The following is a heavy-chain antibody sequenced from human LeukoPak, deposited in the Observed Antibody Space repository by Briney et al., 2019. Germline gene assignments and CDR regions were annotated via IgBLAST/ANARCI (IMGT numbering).Heavy chain of an antibody. J-gene: IGHJ4*02. CDR3: ARARYDILTGHPSDY. V-gene: IGHV1-18*01. Sequence: ASVKVSCKASGYTFTSYGISWVRQAPGQGLEWMGWISAYNGNTNYAQKLQGRVTMTTDTSTSTAYMELRSLRSVDTAVYYCARARYDILTGHPSDYWGQGTLVTVSS. CDR1: GYTFTSYG. CDR2: ISAYNGNT. D-gene: IGHD3-9*01.